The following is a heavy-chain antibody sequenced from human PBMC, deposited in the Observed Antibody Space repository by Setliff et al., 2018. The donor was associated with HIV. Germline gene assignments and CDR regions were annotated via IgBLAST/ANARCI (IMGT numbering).Heavy chain of an antibody. V-gene: IGHV4-61*09. CDR1: GGSIDGDSYY. CDR2: VHTSGTT. D-gene: IGHD2-15*01. Sequence: LSLTCTVYGGSIDGDSYYWSWIRQAAGKGPEWVGHVHTSGTTNYNPSLRGRVTISLDRSKNQFSLKVDSATATDTAVYFCARVSSSYYFLGAFDSWGQGTLVTVSS. CDR3: ARVSSSYYFLGAFDS. J-gene: IGHJ4*02.